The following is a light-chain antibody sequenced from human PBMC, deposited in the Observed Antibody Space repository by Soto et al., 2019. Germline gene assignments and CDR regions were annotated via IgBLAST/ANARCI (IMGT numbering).Light chain of an antibody. J-gene: IGKJ3*01. CDR2: KAS. Sequence: DIQMTQSPSTLPASVGDKVTITCRASQSISSWLAWYQQKPGKAPKLLIYKASSLESGVPSRFSGSGSGTEFTLTISSLQPDDFATYYCQHYNSYSPFGPGTKVDIK. V-gene: IGKV1-5*03. CDR1: QSISSW. CDR3: QHYNSYSP.